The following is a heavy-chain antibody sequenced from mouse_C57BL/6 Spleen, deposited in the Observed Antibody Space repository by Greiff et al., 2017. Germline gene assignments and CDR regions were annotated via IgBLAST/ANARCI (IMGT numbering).Heavy chain of an antibody. CDR3: ARLEIYYDYDDWFAY. CDR1: GYTFTSYW. V-gene: IGHV1-59*01. D-gene: IGHD2-4*01. CDR2: IDPSDSYT. J-gene: IGHJ3*01. Sequence: QVHVKQPGAELVRPGTSVKLSCKASGYTFTSYWMHWVKQRPGQGLEWIGVIDPSDSYTNYNQKFKGKATLTVDTSSSTAYMQLSSLTSEDSAVYYCARLEIYYDYDDWFAYWGQGTLVTVSA.